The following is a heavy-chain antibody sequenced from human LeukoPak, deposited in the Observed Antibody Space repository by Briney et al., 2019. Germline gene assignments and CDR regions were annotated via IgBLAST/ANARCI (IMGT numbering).Heavy chain of an antibody. V-gene: IGHV4-59*01. CDR2: IYSDGTT. Sequence: SETLSLTCSVSGASTTSYYWNWIRQAPGKGLEWIGYIYSDGTTSYSPSLRSRVTISVDTSKNQFSLKLSSVTAADTAVYYCASAYSSSARFDYWGQGTLVTVSS. J-gene: IGHJ4*02. CDR3: ASAYSSSARFDY. CDR1: GASTTSYY. D-gene: IGHD6-13*01.